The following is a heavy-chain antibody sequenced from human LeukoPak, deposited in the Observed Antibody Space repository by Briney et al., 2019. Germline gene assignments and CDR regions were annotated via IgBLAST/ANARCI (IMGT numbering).Heavy chain of an antibody. CDR2: INQDGSEK. Sequence: GGSLRLSCAASGFTFSSYWMSWVRQAPGKGLEWVANINQDGSEKYYVDSVKGRFTISRDNAKNSLYLQMNSLRAEDTAVYYCASYAYCGGDCYPERIFDYWGQGTLVTVSS. CDR3: ASYAYCGGDCYPERIFDY. D-gene: IGHD2-21*02. J-gene: IGHJ4*02. V-gene: IGHV3-7*01. CDR1: GFTFSSYW.